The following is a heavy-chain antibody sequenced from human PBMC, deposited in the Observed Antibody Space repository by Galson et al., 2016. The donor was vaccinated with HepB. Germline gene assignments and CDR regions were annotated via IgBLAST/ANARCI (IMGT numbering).Heavy chain of an antibody. CDR2: TNQDGGEK. CDR3: ANHRG. V-gene: IGHV3-7*03. CDR1: GFTFSSHW. J-gene: IGHJ4*02. Sequence: SLRLSCAASGFTFSSHWMHWVRQAPGKGLEWVANTNQDGGEKYYVDSVKGRFTISRDNAKNSLYLQMNSLRAEDTAVFYCANHRGWGQGTLVTVSS. D-gene: IGHD1-14*01.